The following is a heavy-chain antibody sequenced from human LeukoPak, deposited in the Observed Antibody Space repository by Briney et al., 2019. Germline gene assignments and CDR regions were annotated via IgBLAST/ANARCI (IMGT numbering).Heavy chain of an antibody. CDR1: GYTFTSYG. J-gene: IGHJ5*02. D-gene: IGHD2-15*01. CDR3: ASELGYCSGGSCYYWFDP. Sequence: ASVTVSCKASGYTFTSYGISWVRQAPGQGLEWMGWISAYNGNTNYAQKLQGRVTMTTDTSTSTAYMELRSLRSDDTAVYYCASELGYCSGGSCYYWFDPWGQGTLVTVSS. CDR2: ISAYNGNT. V-gene: IGHV1-18*01.